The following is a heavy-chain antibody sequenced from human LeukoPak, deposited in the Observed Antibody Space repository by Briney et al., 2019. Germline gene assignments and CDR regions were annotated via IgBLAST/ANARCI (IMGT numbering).Heavy chain of an antibody. CDR1: GYSFTSYG. D-gene: IGHD1-26*01. J-gene: IGHJ4*02. CDR2: ISTYNGNT. CDR3: ARDSFIVGAKVDY. Sequence: GASVKVSCKASGYSFTSYGISWVRQAPGQGLEWMGWISTYNGNTNYAQKPQGRVTMTTDTSTSTAYMELRSLRSDDTAVYYCARDSFIVGAKVDYWGQGTLVTVSS. V-gene: IGHV1-18*01.